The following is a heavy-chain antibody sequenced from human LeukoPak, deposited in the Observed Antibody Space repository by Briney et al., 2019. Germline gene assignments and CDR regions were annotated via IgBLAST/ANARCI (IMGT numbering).Heavy chain of an antibody. CDR1: GFNFTTYG. CDR3: ARGLLSNSQRGYFDN. V-gene: IGHV3-30*03. J-gene: IGHJ4*02. Sequence: GGSLRLSCVASGFNFTTYGMHWVRQAPGKGLEWEAVMSYDGSNKYYVDSVKGRFTISRDNSKNTLYLQMNSLRAEDTAVYYCARGLLSNSQRGYFDNWGQGTLVTVSS. CDR2: MSYDGSNK. D-gene: IGHD4-11*01.